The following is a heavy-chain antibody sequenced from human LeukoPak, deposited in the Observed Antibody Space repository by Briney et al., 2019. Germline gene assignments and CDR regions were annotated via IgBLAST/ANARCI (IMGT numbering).Heavy chain of an antibody. CDR3: AKPVLGPRRYFDY. Sequence: ASVKVSCKASGGTFSSYAISWVRQAPGQGLEWMGRIFPILGIANYAQKFQGRVTITADKSTGTAYMELSSLRAEDTAVYYCAKPVLGPRRYFDYWGQGTLVTVSS. V-gene: IGHV1-69*04. CDR1: GGTFSSYA. J-gene: IGHJ4*02. CDR2: IFPILGIA.